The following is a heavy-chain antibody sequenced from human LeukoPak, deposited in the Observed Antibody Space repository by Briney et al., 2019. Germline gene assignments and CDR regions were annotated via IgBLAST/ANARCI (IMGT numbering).Heavy chain of an antibody. CDR3: ARLRRLWESGPIQV. J-gene: IGHJ4*02. CDR1: GGSFSGYS. D-gene: IGHD1-26*01. CDR2: MSHSGYP. Sequence: SETLSLTCAVYGGSFSGYSWTWIRQPPGKGLEWVGEMSHSGYPNYNPSLKSRVAISADTSKNHFSLNLTSVTAADTAFYYCARLRRLWESGPIQVWGQGNLVTVSS. V-gene: IGHV4-34*01.